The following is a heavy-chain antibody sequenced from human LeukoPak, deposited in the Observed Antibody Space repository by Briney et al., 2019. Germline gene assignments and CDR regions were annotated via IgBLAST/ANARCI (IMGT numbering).Heavy chain of an antibody. V-gene: IGHV1-8*01. CDR2: MNPISGNT. D-gene: IGHD6-13*01. J-gene: IGHJ6*03. CDR3: ARGRRRAAAGHYYYYMDV. Sequence: ASVKVSCKASGYTFTSYDINWVRQATGQGLEWMGWMNPISGNTGYAQKFQGRVTMTRNTSISTAYMELSSLRSEDTAVYYCARGRRRAAAGHYYYYMDVWGKGTTVTVSS. CDR1: GYTFTSYD.